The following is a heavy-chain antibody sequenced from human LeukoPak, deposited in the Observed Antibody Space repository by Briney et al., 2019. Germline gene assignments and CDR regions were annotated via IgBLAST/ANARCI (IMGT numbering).Heavy chain of an antibody. J-gene: IGHJ4*02. CDR2: ISSSSSYV. V-gene: IGHV3-21*01. CDR1: GFTFSSYS. Sequence: GGSLRLSCAASGFTFSSYSMNWVRQAPGKGLEWVSSISSSSSYVYYADSVKGRFTISRDNAKNSLYLQMNSLRAEDTAVYYCARVGPSSSWYRAANPYYFDYWGQGTLVTVSS. D-gene: IGHD6-13*01. CDR3: ARVGPSSSWYRAANPYYFDY.